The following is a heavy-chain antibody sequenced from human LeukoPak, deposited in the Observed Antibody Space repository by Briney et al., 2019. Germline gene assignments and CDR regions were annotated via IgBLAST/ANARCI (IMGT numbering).Heavy chain of an antibody. V-gene: IGHV3-23*01. CDR1: GFTFSSYA. CDR2: ISGSGGST. D-gene: IGHD3-10*01. CDR3: AKDSGSGSYYNHDAFDI. Sequence: GGSLRLSCATSGFTFSSYAMSWVRQAPGKGLEWVSAISGSGGSTYYADSVEGRFTLSRDNSKNTLYLQMNSLRAEDTAVYYCAKDSGSGSYYNHDAFDIWGQGTMVTVSS. J-gene: IGHJ3*02.